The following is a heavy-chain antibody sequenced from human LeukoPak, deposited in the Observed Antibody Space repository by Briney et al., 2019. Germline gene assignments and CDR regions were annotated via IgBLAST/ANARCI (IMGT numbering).Heavy chain of an antibody. V-gene: IGHV4-34*01. Sequence: PSETLSLTCAVYGGSYSGYSWSWIRQPPGKGLEWIGEIDHGGSTNYNPSLKSRVSISADTSKNQFSLKVNSVTAADTAVYYCARGQDYGGNSDYWYFDLWGRGTLVTVSS. J-gene: IGHJ2*01. D-gene: IGHD4-23*01. CDR1: GGSYSGYS. CDR2: IDHGGST. CDR3: ARGQDYGGNSDYWYFDL.